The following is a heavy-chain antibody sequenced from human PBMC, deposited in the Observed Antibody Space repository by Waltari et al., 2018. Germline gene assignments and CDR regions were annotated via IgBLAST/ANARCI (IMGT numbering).Heavy chain of an antibody. Sequence: EVQMVESGGGSMKPGDSLRLSCVASGFRFTPAWLTWVRQAPGKGREWVGRITRKSDGATTDYAAPVKGRFSISREDSQNMVFLQMNSLRTEDTAVYFCTTLDAPWGGWGHGTLVTVSS. CDR3: TTLDAPWGG. CDR1: GFRFTPAW. V-gene: IGHV3-15*01. J-gene: IGHJ4*01. CDR2: ITRKSDGATT. D-gene: IGHD7-27*01.